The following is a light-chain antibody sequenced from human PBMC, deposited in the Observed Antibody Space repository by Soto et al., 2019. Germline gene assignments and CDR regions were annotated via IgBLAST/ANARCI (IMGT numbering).Light chain of an antibody. CDR2: GAS. Sequence: VLTQSAGTLSLSPGERVTLSCRASQSVSSYLAWYQQRPGQAPRLLIYGASTRATGIPARFSGSGSGTEFTLTISSLQSEDFAVYCCQQFGSYPLTFGGGTKVDI. CDR1: QSVSSY. J-gene: IGKJ4*01. V-gene: IGKV3-15*01. CDR3: QQFGSYPLT.